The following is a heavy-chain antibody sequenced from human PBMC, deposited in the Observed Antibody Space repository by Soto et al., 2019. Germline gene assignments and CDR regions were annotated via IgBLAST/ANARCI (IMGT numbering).Heavy chain of an antibody. V-gene: IGHV3-23*01. CDR2: FTRSGNT. CDR1: GFTFSNYA. CDR3: AREFAPGSPKYDY. D-gene: IGHD3-10*01. J-gene: IGHJ4*02. Sequence: PVGSLRLSCAVSGFTFSNYAMSWVRQAPGKGLEWVSTFTRSGNTYYADSVKGRFTISRDNSKNTLYLQMDSLRAEDTAVYYCAREFAPGSPKYDYWGLGTLVTVSS.